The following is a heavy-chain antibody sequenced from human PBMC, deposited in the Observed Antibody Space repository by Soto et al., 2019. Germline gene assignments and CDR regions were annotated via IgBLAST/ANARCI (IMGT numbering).Heavy chain of an antibody. D-gene: IGHD6-13*01. CDR1: GYTFTSYG. V-gene: IGHV1-18*01. Sequence: ASVKVSCKASGYTFTSYGISWVRQAPGQGLEWMGWISAYNGNTNYAQKLQGRVTMTTDTSTSTTYMELRSLRSDDTAVYYCARDEQQLVLGSPYYYYYGMDVWG. CDR3: ARDEQQLVLGSPYYYYYGMDV. J-gene: IGHJ6*02. CDR2: ISAYNGNT.